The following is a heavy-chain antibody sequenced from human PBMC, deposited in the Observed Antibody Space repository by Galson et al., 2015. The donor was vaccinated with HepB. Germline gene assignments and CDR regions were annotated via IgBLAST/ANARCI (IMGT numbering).Heavy chain of an antibody. CDR3: AKDHRYGSGSLWDAFDI. J-gene: IGHJ3*02. V-gene: IGHV3-23*01. CDR2: ISGSGGST. Sequence: SLRLSCAASGFTFSSYAMSWVRQAPGKGLEWVSAISGSGGSTYYADSVKGRFTISRDNSKNTLYLQMNSLRAEDTAVYYCAKDHRYGSGSLWDAFDIWGQGTMVTVSS. CDR1: GFTFSSYA. D-gene: IGHD3-10*01.